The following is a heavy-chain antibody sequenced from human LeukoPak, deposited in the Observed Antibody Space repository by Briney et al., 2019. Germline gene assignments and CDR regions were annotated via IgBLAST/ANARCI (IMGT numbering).Heavy chain of an antibody. Sequence: GGSLRLSCAASGFTFSSYWMHWVRQVPGKGLVWVARINPGGSSITYADSVKGRFTISRDNAKNTLYLQMDGLRAEDTGVYYCARSNQADDYWGQGTLVAVSS. CDR3: ARSNQADDY. J-gene: IGHJ4*02. CDR2: INPGGSSI. D-gene: IGHD1-14*01. V-gene: IGHV3-74*01. CDR1: GFTFSSYW.